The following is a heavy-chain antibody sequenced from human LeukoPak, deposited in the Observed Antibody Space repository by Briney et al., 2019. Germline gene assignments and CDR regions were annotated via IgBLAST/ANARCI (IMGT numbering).Heavy chain of an antibody. CDR3: TRGYSSSSTYYYYYMDV. D-gene: IGHD6-6*01. CDR1: GFTFGDYA. Sequence: GGSLRLSCTASGFTFGDYAMSWVRQAPGKGLEWVGFIRSKAYGGTTEYAASVKGRFTISRDDSKSIAYLQMNSLKTEDTAVYCCTRGYSSSSTYYYYYMDVWGKGTTVTVSS. V-gene: IGHV3-49*04. J-gene: IGHJ6*03. CDR2: IRSKAYGGTT.